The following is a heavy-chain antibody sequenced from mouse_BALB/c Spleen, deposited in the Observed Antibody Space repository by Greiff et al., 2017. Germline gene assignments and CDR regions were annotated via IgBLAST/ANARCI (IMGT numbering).Heavy chain of an antibody. CDR2: IYPGDGDT. V-gene: IGHV1-87*01. J-gene: IGHJ3*01. CDR3: ARDRSYDGFAY. CDR1: GYTFTSYW. D-gene: IGHD1-1*01. Sequence: VKVVESGAELARPGASVKLSCKASGYTFTSYWMQWVKQRPGQGLEWIGAIYPGDGDTRYTQKFKGKATLTADKSSSTAYMQLSSLASEDSAVYYCARDRSYDGFAYWGQGTLVTVSA.